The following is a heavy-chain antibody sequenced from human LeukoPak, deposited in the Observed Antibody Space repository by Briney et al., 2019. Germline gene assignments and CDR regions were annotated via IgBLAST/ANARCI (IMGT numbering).Heavy chain of an antibody. CDR2: ISWNSGSI. V-gene: IGHV3-9*01. CDR1: GFTFDDYA. D-gene: IGHD6-19*01. CDR3: ARDPYSSGWSSMDV. J-gene: IGHJ6*03. Sequence: GGSLRLSCAASGFTFDDYAMHWVRQAPGKGLEWVSGISWNSGSIGYADSVKGRFTISRDNAKNSLYLQMNSLRAEDTAVYYCARDPYSSGWSSMDVWGKGTTVTVSS.